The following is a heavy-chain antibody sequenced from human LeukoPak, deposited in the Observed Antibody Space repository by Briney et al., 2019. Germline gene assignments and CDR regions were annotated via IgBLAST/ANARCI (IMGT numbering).Heavy chain of an antibody. Sequence: PGGSLRLSCAVSGFTFRNYAMSWVRQAPGKGLEWVSAISGSGGSTYYADSVRGRFTISRDNSKNTLYLQMNSLRAEDTAVYYCARGSPDYREYYYYYMDVWGKGTTVTVSS. V-gene: IGHV3-23*01. D-gene: IGHD4-11*01. CDR2: ISGSGGST. CDR1: GFTFRNYA. J-gene: IGHJ6*03. CDR3: ARGSPDYREYYYYYMDV.